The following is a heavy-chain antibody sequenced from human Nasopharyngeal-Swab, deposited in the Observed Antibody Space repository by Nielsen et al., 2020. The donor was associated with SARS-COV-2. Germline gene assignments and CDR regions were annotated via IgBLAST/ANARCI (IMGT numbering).Heavy chain of an antibody. D-gene: IGHD6-19*01. J-gene: IGHJ5*02. Sequence: GGSLRLSCAASGSTFSRYWMHWVRQVPGKGLVWVSRIDTDGSTTDNADSVKGRVTISRDNAKNTLYLQMNNLRAEDTALYYCARVVAGADSAWGQGTLVTVSS. CDR2: IDTDGSTT. CDR1: GSTFSRYW. CDR3: ARVVAGADSA. V-gene: IGHV3-74*01.